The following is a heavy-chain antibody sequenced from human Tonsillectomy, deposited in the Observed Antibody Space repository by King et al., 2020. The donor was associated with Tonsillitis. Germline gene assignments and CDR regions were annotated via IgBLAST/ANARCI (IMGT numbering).Heavy chain of an antibody. CDR1: GGSISGFY. CDR2: IYYSGST. J-gene: IGHJ4*02. Sequence: LQLQESGPGLVKPSETLSLTCTVSGGSISGFYWSWIRQPPGKGLEWIGYIYYSGSTNYNPSLKSRVTISVDTSKNQFSLKLSSVTAADTAVYYCAGYDTSGYNYWGQGTLVTVSS. CDR3: AGYDTSGYNY. D-gene: IGHD3-22*01. V-gene: IGHV4-59*01.